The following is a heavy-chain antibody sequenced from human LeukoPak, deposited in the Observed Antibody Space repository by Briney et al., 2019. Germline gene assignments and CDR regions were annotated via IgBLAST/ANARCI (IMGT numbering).Heavy chain of an antibody. D-gene: IGHD6-6*01. Sequence: SVKVSCKVSGYTLTELSMHWVRQAPGKGLEWMGGFDPEDGETIYAQKFQGRVTMTEDTSTDTAYMELSSLRSEDTAVYYCATLEYSSSSLQPEYYYYYMDVWGKGTTVTVSS. CDR1: GYTLTELS. J-gene: IGHJ6*03. CDR2: FDPEDGET. V-gene: IGHV1-24*01. CDR3: ATLEYSSSSLQPEYYYYYMDV.